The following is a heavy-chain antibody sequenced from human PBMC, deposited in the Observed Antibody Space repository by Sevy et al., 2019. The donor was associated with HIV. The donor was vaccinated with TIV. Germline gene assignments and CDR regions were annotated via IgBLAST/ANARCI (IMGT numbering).Heavy chain of an antibody. CDR1: GFTFSSYA. CDR3: AREWGGYCSSTSCSGPNWFDP. J-gene: IGHJ5*02. D-gene: IGHD2-2*01. Sequence: GGSLKLSCAASGFTFSSYAMHWVRHAPGKGLEWVAVISYDGSNKYYADSVKGRFTISRDNSKNTLYLQMNSLRAEDTAVYYCAREWGGYCSSTSCSGPNWFDPWGQGTLVTVSS. CDR2: ISYDGSNK. V-gene: IGHV3-30-3*01.